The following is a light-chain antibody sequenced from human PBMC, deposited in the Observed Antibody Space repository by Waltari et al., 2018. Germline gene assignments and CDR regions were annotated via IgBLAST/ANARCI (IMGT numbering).Light chain of an antibody. J-gene: IGKJ2*01. V-gene: IGKV3-20*01. Sequence: VMLTQSPGTLSLSPGERATVSCRASQYITKRYVAWYRQKPGQAPRLLIYGASSRAAGIPDRFSGSGSGTDFTLTISRLEPEDFAVYYCQQYGSSVMYTFGQGTKLEMK. CDR2: GAS. CDR3: QQYGSSVMYT. CDR1: QYITKRY.